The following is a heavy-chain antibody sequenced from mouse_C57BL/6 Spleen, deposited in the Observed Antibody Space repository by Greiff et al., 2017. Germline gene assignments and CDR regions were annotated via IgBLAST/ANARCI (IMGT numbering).Heavy chain of an antibody. D-gene: IGHD3-2*02. Sequence: SGAELARPGASVKLSCKASGYTFTSYGISWVKQRTGQGLEWIGEIYPRSGNTYYNEKFKGKATLTADKSSSTAYMELRSLTSEDSAVYFCARTTAQATNYAMDYWGQGTSVTVSS. J-gene: IGHJ4*01. CDR1: GYTFTSYG. CDR2: IYPRSGNT. V-gene: IGHV1-81*01. CDR3: ARTTAQATNYAMDY.